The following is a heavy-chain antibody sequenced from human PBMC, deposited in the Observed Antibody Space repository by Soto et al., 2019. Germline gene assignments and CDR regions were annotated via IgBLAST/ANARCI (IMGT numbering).Heavy chain of an antibody. CDR1: GYTFTGYY. V-gene: IGHV1-2*04. J-gene: IGHJ6*02. D-gene: IGHD4-17*01. CDR3: ARGTRDYYYSYGMDV. CDR2: INPNSGGT. Sequence: ASVKVSCKASGYTFTGYYMHWVRQAPGQGLEWMGWINPNSGGTNYAQKFQGWVTMTRDTSISTAYMELSRLRSDDTAVYYCARGTRDYYYSYGMDVWGQGTTVTVSS.